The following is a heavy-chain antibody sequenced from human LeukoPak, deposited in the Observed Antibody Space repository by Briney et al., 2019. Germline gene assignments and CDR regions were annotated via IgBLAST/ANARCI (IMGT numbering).Heavy chain of an antibody. Sequence: GGSLRLSCAVSGFTFSSYWMSWVRQTPGKGLEWVANIKEDGSEKYYLDSVKGRFTISRDGAKNSPYLQMNSLRAEDTAVFYCARLPLTARRHFEYWGQGTLVTVSS. CDR2: IKEDGSEK. CDR1: GFTFSSYW. J-gene: IGHJ4*02. V-gene: IGHV3-7*05. CDR3: ARLPLTARRHFEY. D-gene: IGHD5-18*01.